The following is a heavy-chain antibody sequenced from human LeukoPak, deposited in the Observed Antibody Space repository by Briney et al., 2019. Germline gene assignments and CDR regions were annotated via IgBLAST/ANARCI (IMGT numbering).Heavy chain of an antibody. Sequence: SETLSLTCTVSGGSISSGGYYWSWIRQHPGKGLEWIGYIYYSGSTYYNPSLKSRVTISVDTSKNQFSLKLSSVTAADTAVYYCARDRLKYYFDYWGQRTLVTVSS. D-gene: IGHD6-6*01. J-gene: IGHJ4*02. CDR2: IYYSGST. CDR1: GGSISSGGYY. CDR3: ARDRLKYYFDY. V-gene: IGHV4-31*03.